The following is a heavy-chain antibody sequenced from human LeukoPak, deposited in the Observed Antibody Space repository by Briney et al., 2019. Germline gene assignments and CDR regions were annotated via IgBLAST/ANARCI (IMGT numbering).Heavy chain of an antibody. V-gene: IGHV6-1*01. CDR3: ARVAAYCGGDCKQNDFYYYYMDV. CDR1: GDSVSSNSAA. J-gene: IGHJ6*03. Sequence: SQTLSLTCAISGDSVSSNSAAWNWIRQSPSRGLEWLGRTYYRSKWYNDYAVSVKSRITINPDTSKNQFSLQLNSVTPEDTAVYYCARVAAYCGGDCKQNDFYYYYMDVWGKGTTVTVSS. CDR2: TYYRSKWYN. D-gene: IGHD2-21*02.